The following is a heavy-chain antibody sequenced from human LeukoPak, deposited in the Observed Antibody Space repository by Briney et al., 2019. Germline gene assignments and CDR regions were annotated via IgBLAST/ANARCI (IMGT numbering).Heavy chain of an antibody. CDR2: INHSGST. Sequence: SETLSLTCAVYGGSFSGYYWSWIRQPPGKGLEWIGEINHSGSTNYNPSLKSRVTISIDTSKNQLSLKLSSVTAADTAVYYCARGPFISTWSLDYWGQGTLVTVSS. J-gene: IGHJ4*02. V-gene: IGHV4-34*01. CDR3: ARGPFISTWSLDY. CDR1: GGSFSGYY. D-gene: IGHD6-13*01.